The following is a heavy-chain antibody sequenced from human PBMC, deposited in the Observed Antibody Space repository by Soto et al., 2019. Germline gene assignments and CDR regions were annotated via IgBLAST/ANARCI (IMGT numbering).Heavy chain of an antibody. D-gene: IGHD6-13*01. V-gene: IGHV5-51*03. J-gene: IGHJ3*01. CDR2: VYPGDSDT. Sequence: EVQLVQSGAEVKKPGESLRISCKGSGYTFSSYWIGWVRQMPGTGLEWMGIVYPGDSDTRYRPSFQCQVSISADKSISTAYLQWSSLKASDTAMYYCARPASAAHDAFDLWGRGTMVTVSS. CDR1: GYTFSSYW. CDR3: ARPASAAHDAFDL.